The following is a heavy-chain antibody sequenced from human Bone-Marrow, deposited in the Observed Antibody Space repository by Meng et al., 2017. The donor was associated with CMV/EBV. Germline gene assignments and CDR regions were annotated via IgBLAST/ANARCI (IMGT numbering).Heavy chain of an antibody. D-gene: IGHD1-1*01. Sequence: GGSLRLSCAASGFTFSTYWMSWVRQAPGKGLEWVANIKQDGSEKYNVDSVKGRFTISRDNARNSIYLQMNSLRAEDTAVYYCARSTLMKVLPTGLVEHYYYGMDVWGQGTTVTVSS. CDR3: ARSTLMKVLPTGLVEHYYYGMDV. J-gene: IGHJ6*02. CDR2: IKQDGSEK. CDR1: GFTFSTYW. V-gene: IGHV3-7*01.